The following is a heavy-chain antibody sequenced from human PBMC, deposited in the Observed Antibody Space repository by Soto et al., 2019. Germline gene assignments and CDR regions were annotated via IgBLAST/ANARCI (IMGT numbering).Heavy chain of an antibody. J-gene: IGHJ4*02. CDR1: GFTFSSYA. D-gene: IGHD4-17*01. Sequence: QVQLEESGGGVVQPGRSLRLSCAASGFTFSSYAMHWVRQAPGKGLEWVAVISYDGSNKYYADSVKGRFTISRDNSKNTLYLQMNSLRAEDTAVYYCARDLTTVTTFFDYWGQGTLVTVSS. CDR2: ISYDGSNK. CDR3: ARDLTTVTTFFDY. V-gene: IGHV3-30-3*01.